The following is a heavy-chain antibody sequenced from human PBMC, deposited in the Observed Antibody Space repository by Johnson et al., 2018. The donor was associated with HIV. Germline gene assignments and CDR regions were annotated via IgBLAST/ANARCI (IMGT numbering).Heavy chain of an antibody. CDR2: SSWTSASV. Sequence: VQLVESGGGLVQPGRSLRLSCVASGFTFDDYAMHWVRQAPGKGLEWVSGSSWTSASVAYAVSVKGRFTVSRDTAKDSLYLQIKCRRAGDTAVYSCARVPDYGDYGDAFDIWGQGTMVTVSS. J-gene: IGHJ3*02. CDR3: ARVPDYGDYGDAFDI. V-gene: IGHV3-9*01. D-gene: IGHD4-17*01. CDR1: GFTFDDYA.